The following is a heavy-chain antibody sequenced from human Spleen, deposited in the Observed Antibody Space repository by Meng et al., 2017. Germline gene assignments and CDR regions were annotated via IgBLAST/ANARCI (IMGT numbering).Heavy chain of an antibody. Sequence: QVQLQVSGPGLVKPSGALARTCTVSGGSISSYYWSWIRQPPGKGLEWIGYIYYSGSTNYNPSLKSRVTISVDTSKNQFSLKLSSVTAADTAVYYCARGSGGSYFAYFQHWGQGTLVTVSS. CDR1: GGSISSYY. CDR2: IYYSGST. V-gene: IGHV4-59*12. D-gene: IGHD1-26*01. CDR3: ARGSGGSYFAYFQH. J-gene: IGHJ1*01.